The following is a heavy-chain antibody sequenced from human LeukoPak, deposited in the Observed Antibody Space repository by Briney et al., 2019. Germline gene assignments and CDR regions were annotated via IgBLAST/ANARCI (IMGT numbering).Heavy chain of an antibody. Sequence: SETLSLTCAVYGGSFSGYYWSWIRQPPGKGLEWIGEINHSGSTNYNPSFESRVTISVDKSKNQFSLKLSSVTAADTAVYYCAREGDSSGSFYFDYWGQGILVTVSS. CDR2: INHSGST. CDR3: AREGDSSGSFYFDY. D-gene: IGHD3-22*01. CDR1: GGSFSGYY. J-gene: IGHJ4*02. V-gene: IGHV4-34*01.